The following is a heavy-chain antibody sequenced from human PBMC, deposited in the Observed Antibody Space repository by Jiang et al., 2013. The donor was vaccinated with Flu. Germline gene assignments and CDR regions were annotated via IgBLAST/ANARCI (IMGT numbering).Heavy chain of an antibody. Sequence: SGGSISSSNCGVGRQPQGRAGVDWEIYHSGSTNYNRTLKSRVTISVDKSKNQFSLKLSSVTAADTAVYYCASRDSSSDSYYFDYWGQGTLVTVSS. V-gene: IGHV4-4*02. CDR1: GGSISSSNC. J-gene: IGHJ4*02. CDR3: ASRDSSSDSYYFDY. CDR2: IYHSGST. D-gene: IGHD6-6*01.